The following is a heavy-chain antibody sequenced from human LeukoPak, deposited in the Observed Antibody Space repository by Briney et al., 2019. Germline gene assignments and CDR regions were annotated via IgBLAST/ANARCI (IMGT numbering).Heavy chain of an antibody. CDR3: AKDRIDCTNGVCYQYYYYGTDV. J-gene: IGHJ6*02. CDR1: GFTFSSYG. V-gene: IGHV3-30*18. D-gene: IGHD2-8*01. Sequence: GGSLRLSCAASGFTFSSYGMHWVRQAPGKGLEWVAVISYDGSNKYYADSVKGRFTISRDNSKNTLYLQMNSLRAEDTAVYYCAKDRIDCTNGVCYQYYYYGTDVWGQGTTVTVSS. CDR2: ISYDGSNK.